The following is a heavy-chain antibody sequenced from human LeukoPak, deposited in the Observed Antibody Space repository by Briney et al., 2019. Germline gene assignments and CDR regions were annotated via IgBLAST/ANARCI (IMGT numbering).Heavy chain of an antibody. D-gene: IGHD6-13*01. J-gene: IGHJ4*02. V-gene: IGHV4-59*01. CDR3: ARSGGYSSSWSL. CDR2: ISNSGIT. Sequence: SETLSLTCSVSGGSISTYYWNWIRQPPGKGLEWIGYISNSGITTYNPSLKSRVTISVDSSKSQFSLKLNSVTAADTAVYYCARSGGYSSSWSLWGQGTLVTVSS. CDR1: GGSISTYY.